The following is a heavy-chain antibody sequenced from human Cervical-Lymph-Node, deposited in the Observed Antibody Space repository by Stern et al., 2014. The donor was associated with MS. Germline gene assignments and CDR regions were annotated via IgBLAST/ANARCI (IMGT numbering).Heavy chain of an antibody. D-gene: IGHD1-26*01. CDR1: GFTFSSYT. CDR3: ANGSPLHY. CDR2: INTKSTYI. J-gene: IGHJ4*02. Sequence: EVQLLESGGGLVKPGGYLRLSCAASGFTFSSYTMNWVRQAPGKGLEWVSSINTKSTYIYYADSVKGRFTVSRDNAKNSLYLQMSSLRGDDTAVYYCANGSPLHYWGQGTLVTVSS. V-gene: IGHV3-21*01.